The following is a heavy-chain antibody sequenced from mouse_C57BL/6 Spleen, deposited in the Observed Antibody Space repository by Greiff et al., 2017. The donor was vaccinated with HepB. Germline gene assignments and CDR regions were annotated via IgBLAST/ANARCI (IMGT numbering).Heavy chain of an antibody. CDR3: ARSTYYYGSRDDAMDY. Sequence: QVQLQQPGAELVKPGASVKLSCKASGYTFTSYWMQWVKQRPGQGLEWIGEIDPSDSYTNYNQKFKGKATLTVDTSSSTADMQLSSLTSEDSAVYYCARSTYYYGSRDDAMDYWGQGTSVTVSS. V-gene: IGHV1-50*01. CDR2: IDPSDSYT. D-gene: IGHD1-1*01. CDR1: GYTFTSYW. J-gene: IGHJ4*01.